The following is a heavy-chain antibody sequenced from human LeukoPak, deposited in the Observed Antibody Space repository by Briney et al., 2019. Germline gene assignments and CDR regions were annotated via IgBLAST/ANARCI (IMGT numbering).Heavy chain of an antibody. Sequence: PGGSLRLSCAASAFTLSGYAMSWVRQAPGKGLEWVAGISSSGGSTNYADSAKGRFTISRDNSMNTLYLHMNSLTVEDTAMYYCVNLFSSNFWGQGTQVTVSS. CDR2: ISSSGGST. D-gene: IGHD2-2*01. V-gene: IGHV3-23*01. CDR3: VNLFSSNF. CDR1: AFTLSGYA. J-gene: IGHJ4*02.